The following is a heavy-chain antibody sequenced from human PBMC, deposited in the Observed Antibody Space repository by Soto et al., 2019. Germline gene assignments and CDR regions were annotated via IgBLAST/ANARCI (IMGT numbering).Heavy chain of an antibody. CDR3: ARDPATTPDQAMDV. Sequence: PGGSLRLSCAASWFIVSTSFIMWVRQAPGKGLEWVSLIYTDERTFYGDSVKGRFTISRDNSKNTVFLQMNSLRAEDTAVYYCARDPATTPDQAMDVWGQGTTVTVSS. J-gene: IGHJ6*02. D-gene: IGHD1-1*01. CDR1: WFIVSTSF. V-gene: IGHV3-53*01. CDR2: IYTDERT.